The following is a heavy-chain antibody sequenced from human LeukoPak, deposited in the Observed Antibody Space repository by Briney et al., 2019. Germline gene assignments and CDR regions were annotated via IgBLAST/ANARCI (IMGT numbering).Heavy chain of an antibody. J-gene: IGHJ4*02. CDR3: AIRTHVDIVATLGERVKKGLDY. Sequence: GASVKVSCKASGYTFTSYDINWLRQATGQGLEWMGWMNPNSGNTGYAQKFQGRVTMTRNTSVSTAYMELSSLRSEDTAVYYCAIRTHVDIVATLGERVKKGLDYWGQGTPVTVSS. CDR2: MNPNSGNT. D-gene: IGHD5-12*01. CDR1: GYTFTSYD. V-gene: IGHV1-8*01.